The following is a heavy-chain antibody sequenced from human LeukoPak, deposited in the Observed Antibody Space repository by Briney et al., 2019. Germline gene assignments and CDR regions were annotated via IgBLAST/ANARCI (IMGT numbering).Heavy chain of an antibody. CDR1: GGPISSYY. J-gene: IGHJ4*02. Sequence: SGTPSPTCPVSGGPISSYYWSWIPPPPREGLEWIGYIYYSGSTNYNPSLKSRVTISVDTSKNQFSLKLSSVTVADTAVYYCARRNPGGETDYWGQGTLVTVSS. CDR2: IYYSGST. CDR3: ARRNPGGETDY. V-gene: IGHV4-59*08. D-gene: IGHD3-16*01.